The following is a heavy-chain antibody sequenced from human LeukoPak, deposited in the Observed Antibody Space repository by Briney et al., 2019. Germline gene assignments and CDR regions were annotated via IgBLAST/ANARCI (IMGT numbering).Heavy chain of an antibody. CDR3: AKDAQPRSRWFDP. D-gene: IGHD3-16*01. J-gene: IGHJ5*02. CDR1: GFIFKDYW. CDR2: IKQDGSEK. V-gene: IGHV3-7*03. Sequence: GGSLRLSCAASGFIFKDYWMIWVRQAPGKGLEWVANIKQDGSEKYYVDSVKGRFTISRDDAKNSLYLQMNTLRAEDTAMYYCAKDAQPRSRWFDPWGQGTLVTVSS.